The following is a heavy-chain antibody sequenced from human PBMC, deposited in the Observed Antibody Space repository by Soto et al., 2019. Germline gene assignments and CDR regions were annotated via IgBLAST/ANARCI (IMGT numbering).Heavy chain of an antibody. D-gene: IGHD2-8*01. CDR1: GFTFSDHH. CDR3: ARLMGTRFDL. Sequence: PGGSLRLACAASGFTFSDHHMDWVRQAPGKGLERVGRARNKAHGYTTAYAASLKGRFTISRDDSKNSLSLKMNSLKTEDTDVYFCARLMGTRFDLWGQGT. CDR2: ARNKAHGYTT. J-gene: IGHJ4*02. V-gene: IGHV3-72*01.